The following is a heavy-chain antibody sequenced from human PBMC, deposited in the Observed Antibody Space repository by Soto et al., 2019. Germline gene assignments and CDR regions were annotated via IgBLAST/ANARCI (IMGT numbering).Heavy chain of an antibody. J-gene: IGHJ4*02. CDR1: SGSISSSNW. V-gene: IGHV4-4*02. CDR2: IYHSGST. D-gene: IGHD2-8*01. Sequence: QVQLQESGPGLVKPSGTLSLTCAVSSGSISSSNWWSWVRQPPGKGLEWIGEIYHSGSTNYNPSLKSRVTISVDKSKNQFSLKLSSATAADTAVYYCARGQREGYCTNGVCLFDYWGQGTLVTVSS. CDR3: ARGQREGYCTNGVCLFDY.